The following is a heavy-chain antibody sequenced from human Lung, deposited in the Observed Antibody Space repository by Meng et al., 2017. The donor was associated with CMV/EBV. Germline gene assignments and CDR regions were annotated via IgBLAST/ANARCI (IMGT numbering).Heavy chain of an antibody. Sequence: FNGYYMHWVRQAPGQGLEWMGWINPNSGGTNYAQKFQGRVTMTRDTSINKGYMELSRLRSDDTAVYYCARGDYYDSSGYYLNFYWFDPWGQGTLVTVSS. CDR1: FNGYY. D-gene: IGHD3-22*01. CDR3: ARGDYYDSSGYYLNFYWFDP. J-gene: IGHJ5*02. V-gene: IGHV1-2*02. CDR2: INPNSGGT.